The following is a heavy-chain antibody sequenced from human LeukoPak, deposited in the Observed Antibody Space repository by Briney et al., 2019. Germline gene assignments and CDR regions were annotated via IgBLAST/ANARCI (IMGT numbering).Heavy chain of an antibody. CDR1: GFTFTKYW. J-gene: IGHJ3*02. D-gene: IGHD6-13*01. CDR2: INQDESVK. CDR3: ARDLWAQQEGDGFDI. Sequence: GGSLRLSCAASGFTFTKYWMSWVRQAPGKRLECVASINQDESVKRYVDSAKGRFTISRDNTQNSVYLEMNSLTAEDTALYYCARDLWAQQEGDGFDIWGQGTMVSVSS. V-gene: IGHV3-7*03.